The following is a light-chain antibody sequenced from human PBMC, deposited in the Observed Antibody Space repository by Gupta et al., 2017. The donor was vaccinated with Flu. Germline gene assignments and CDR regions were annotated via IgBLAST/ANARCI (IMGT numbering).Light chain of an antibody. J-gene: IGLJ3*02. V-gene: IGLV3-21*02. Sequence: SYVLSQPPSVSVAPGQTAMITCGGNTLESKSVHWYQQKPGQAPLLVVSGDTYRPSGIPERFSASTSGNTATLSINRVEAGDEADYYCQVWIDSPDHSLVFGGGTKLTVL. CDR1: TLESKS. CDR2: GDT. CDR3: QVWIDSPDHSLV.